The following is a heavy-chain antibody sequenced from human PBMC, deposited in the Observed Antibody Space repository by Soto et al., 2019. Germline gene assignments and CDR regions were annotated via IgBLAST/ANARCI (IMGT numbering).Heavy chain of an antibody. CDR1: GGTFSRHA. J-gene: IGHJ4*02. CDR3: ARGWGYDSTDYYYAY. CDR2: IIPMFGTG. Sequence: QVQLVQSGAEVRKPGSSVKVSCKASGGTFSRHAISWVRQAPGQGLEWMGGIIPMFGTGNHAQKFQGRVTITADESTSTANMELSSLRSEGTAVYYCARGWGYDSTDYYYAYWGQGTLVIVSS. V-gene: IGHV1-69*01. D-gene: IGHD3-22*01.